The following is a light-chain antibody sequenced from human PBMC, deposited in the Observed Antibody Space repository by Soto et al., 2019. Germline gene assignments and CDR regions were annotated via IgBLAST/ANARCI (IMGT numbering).Light chain of an antibody. CDR2: AAS. CDR3: QHSNSYSQT. V-gene: IGKV1-39*01. Sequence: QSAHPPSSRSAYVGNRVTITCGASQSISSYLNWYQQKPGKAPKLLIYAASSLQSGVPSRFSGSGSGTDFTLTISSLQPEDFATYYCQHSNSYSQTFGQGTKVDIK. CDR1: QSISSY. J-gene: IGKJ1*01.